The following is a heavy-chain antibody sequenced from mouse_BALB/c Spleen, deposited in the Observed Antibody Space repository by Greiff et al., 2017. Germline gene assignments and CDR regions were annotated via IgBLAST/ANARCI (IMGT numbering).Heavy chain of an antibody. CDR1: GFTFSSYY. Sequence: EVQRVESGGGLVKLGGSLKLSCAASGFTFSSYYMSWVRQTPEKRLELVAAINSNGGSTYYPDTVKGRFTISRDNAKNTLYLQMSSLKSEDTALYYCARRSYDRAMDYWGQGTSVTVSS. D-gene: IGHD1-1*01. CDR3: ARRSYDRAMDY. J-gene: IGHJ4*01. V-gene: IGHV5-6-2*01. CDR2: INSNGGST.